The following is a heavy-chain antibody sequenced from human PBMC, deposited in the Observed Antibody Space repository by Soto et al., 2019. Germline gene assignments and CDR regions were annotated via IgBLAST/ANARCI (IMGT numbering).Heavy chain of an antibody. CDR2: IYTSGST. J-gene: IGHJ4*02. V-gene: IGHV4-4*07. D-gene: IGHD1-7*01. CDR3: ARDLNFGKGDY. CDR1: GGSISSYY. Sequence: PSETLSLTCTVSGGSISSYYWTWIRQPSGKGLEWIGRIYTSGSTNYNPSLKSRVTLSVDTSKNQFSLKLISVTAADTAVYYCARDLNFGKGDYCGQGSQIAFSS.